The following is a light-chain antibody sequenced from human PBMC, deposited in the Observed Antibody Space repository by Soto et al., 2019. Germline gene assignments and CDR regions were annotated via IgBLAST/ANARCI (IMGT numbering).Light chain of an antibody. CDR1: QSVTSY. Sequence: EIVVTQSPATLSLSPGERATLSCRASQSVTSYLAWYQQKPGQAPRLLIYDVSNRSSGIPARFSGSGSETDFTLTISSLQPEDFAVYYCQQRSDWPLTFGQGTRLEI. CDR3: QQRSDWPLT. V-gene: IGKV3-11*01. CDR2: DVS. J-gene: IGKJ5*01.